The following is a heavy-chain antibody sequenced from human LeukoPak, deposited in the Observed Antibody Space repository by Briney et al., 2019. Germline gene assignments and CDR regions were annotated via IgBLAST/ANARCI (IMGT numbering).Heavy chain of an antibody. CDR3: AKTITGYSSGRYPGWPVDY. D-gene: IGHD6-19*01. Sequence: PGGSLRLSCVASGFTFNSYAMYWVRQAPGKGLEWVSGIFGSGGSTHYADSVKGRFTISRDNSKNTVYLQMNSLRAEDTAVYYCAKTITGYSSGRYPGWPVDYWGQGTLVSVSS. V-gene: IGHV3-23*01. CDR2: IFGSGGST. CDR1: GFTFNSYA. J-gene: IGHJ4*02.